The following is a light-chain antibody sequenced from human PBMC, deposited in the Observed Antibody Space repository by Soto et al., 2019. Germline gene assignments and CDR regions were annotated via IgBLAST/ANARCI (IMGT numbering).Light chain of an antibody. Sequence: EIVLTQSPSTVSLSPGERAILSCRASQSVSSYLAWYQQKPGQAPRLLIYDASNRATGIPARFSGSGSGTDFTLTISSLEPEDFAVYYCQQRSNWPPTFGQGTKVDIK. CDR1: QSVSSY. V-gene: IGKV3-11*01. CDR2: DAS. CDR3: QQRSNWPPT. J-gene: IGKJ1*01.